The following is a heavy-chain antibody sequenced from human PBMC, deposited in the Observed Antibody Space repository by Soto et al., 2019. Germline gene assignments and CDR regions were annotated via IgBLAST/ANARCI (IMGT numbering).Heavy chain of an antibody. D-gene: IGHD3-10*01. Sequence: SGPTGEPRQTLTLTCTFSGFSLNTTGMCVSWIRQSPGKALEWLALIHWDDDKYYSTSLKTRLTISKDTSKNQVVLTMTNMDPVDTATYYCARIVWFRESTPFDYWGQGTLVTVSS. CDR3: ARIVWFRESTPFDY. J-gene: IGHJ4*02. CDR2: IHWDDDK. V-gene: IGHV2-70*01. CDR1: GFSLNTTGMC.